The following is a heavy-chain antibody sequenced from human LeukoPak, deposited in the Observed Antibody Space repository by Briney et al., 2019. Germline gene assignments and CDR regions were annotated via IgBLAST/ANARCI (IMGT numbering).Heavy chain of an antibody. V-gene: IGHV4-38-2*01. J-gene: IGHJ4*02. CDR1: GYSISSGYY. CDR2: IYHSGTT. CDR3: ASQTIVGASPFDY. D-gene: IGHD1-26*01. Sequence: SETLSLTCAVSGYSISSGYYWGWIRQPPGKWLEWIGIIYHSGTTYYNPSLKSRVTISVDTSKNQFSLKLRSVTAADTAVYYCASQTIVGASPFDYWGQGTLVTVSS.